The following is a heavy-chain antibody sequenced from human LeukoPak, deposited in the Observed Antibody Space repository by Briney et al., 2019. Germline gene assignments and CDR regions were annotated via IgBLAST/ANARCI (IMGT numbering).Heavy chain of an antibody. D-gene: IGHD3-10*01. CDR1: GFTFSDYY. V-gene: IGHV3-11*04. CDR3: ARETPVVTMVRGVISHYYYMDV. Sequence: GGSLRLSCAASGFTFSDYYMSWIRQAPGKGLEWVSYISSSGSTIYYADSVKGRFTISRDNAKNSLYLQMNSLRAEDTAVYYCARETPVVTMVRGVISHYYYMDVWGKGTTVTVSS. CDR2: ISSSGSTI. J-gene: IGHJ6*03.